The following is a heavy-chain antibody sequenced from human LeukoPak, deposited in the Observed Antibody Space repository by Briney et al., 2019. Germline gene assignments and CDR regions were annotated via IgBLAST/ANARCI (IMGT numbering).Heavy chain of an antibody. CDR1: GFTFSNYW. CDR3: ATGGGWYFDY. J-gene: IGHJ4*02. V-gene: IGHV3-7*01. CDR2: IGQDGSEN. D-gene: IGHD6-19*01. Sequence: PGGSLRLSCAASGFTFSNYWMNWVRQAPGKGLEWVASIGQDGSENYYVDSVKGRLTISRDNAENSLYLQMNSLRVEDTAVYYCATGGGWYFDYWGQGALITASS.